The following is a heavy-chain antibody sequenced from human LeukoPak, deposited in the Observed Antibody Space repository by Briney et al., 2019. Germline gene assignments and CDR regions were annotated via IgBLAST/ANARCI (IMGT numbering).Heavy chain of an antibody. CDR3: ASGYCSGGSCYGVVY. CDR1: GFTFSSYD. V-gene: IGHV3-13*01. D-gene: IGHD2-15*01. J-gene: IGHJ4*02. Sequence: GGSLRLSCAASGFTFSSYDMHWVRQATGKGLEWVSAIGTAGDTYYPGSVKGRFTISRENAKNSLYLQMNSLRAGDTAVYYCASGYCSGGSCYGVVYWGQGTLVTVSS. CDR2: IGTAGDT.